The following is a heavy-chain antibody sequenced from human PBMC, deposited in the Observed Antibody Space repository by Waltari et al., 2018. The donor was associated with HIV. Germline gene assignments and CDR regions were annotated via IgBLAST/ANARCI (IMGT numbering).Heavy chain of an antibody. Sequence: QVQLVQSGAEVKKPGASVKVSCKASGYTFTTYDINWVRQATGQGLEWMGWMNPNSGNTAYAQNFQGRVTMTRNTSISTAYMELSSLRSEDTAVYYGARNSVATRYFDYWGQGTPVTVSS. D-gene: IGHD5-12*01. CDR2: MNPNSGNT. V-gene: IGHV1-8*01. J-gene: IGHJ4*02. CDR1: GYTFTTYD. CDR3: ARNSVATRYFDY.